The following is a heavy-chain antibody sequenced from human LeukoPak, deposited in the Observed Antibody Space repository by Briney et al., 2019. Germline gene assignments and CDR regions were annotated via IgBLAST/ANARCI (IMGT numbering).Heavy chain of an antibody. CDR1: GGSISSSSYY. D-gene: IGHD3-10*01. CDR3: ARYSSGSKSFDY. V-gene: IGHV4-61*01. J-gene: IGHJ4*02. Sequence: SETLSLTCTVSGGSISSSSYYWSWIRQPPGKGLEWIGYIYYSGSTNYNPSLKSRVTISVDTSKNQFSLKLSSVTAADTAVYYCARYSSGSKSFDYWGQGTLVIVSS. CDR2: IYYSGST.